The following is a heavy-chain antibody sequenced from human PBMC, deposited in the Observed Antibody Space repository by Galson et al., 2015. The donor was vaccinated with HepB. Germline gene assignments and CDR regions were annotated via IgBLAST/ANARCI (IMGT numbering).Heavy chain of an antibody. Sequence: SLRLSCAASGFTFSIYWMHWVRRTPGEGLVWVSLINSDGSSTNYADSVKGRFTISRDNAKNTLYLQMNSLRAEDTAVYYCARVRTYGPPYYFDYWGQGTLVTVSS. V-gene: IGHV3-74*01. CDR3: ARVRTYGPPYYFDY. CDR2: INSDGSST. D-gene: IGHD3-10*01. CDR1: GFTFSIYW. J-gene: IGHJ4*02.